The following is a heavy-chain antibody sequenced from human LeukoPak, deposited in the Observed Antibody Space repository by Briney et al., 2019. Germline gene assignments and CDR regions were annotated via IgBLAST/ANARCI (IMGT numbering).Heavy chain of an antibody. Sequence: SETLSPTCTVSGDSLSSYYWSWIRQPPGKGLEWIGYISYSGSTNYNPSLKSRVTISVDTSKNQLSLKLNSVTAADTAVYYCARYIWGSYPTFEDYWGQGSLVTVSS. D-gene: IGHD3-16*02. CDR3: ARYIWGSYPTFEDY. CDR2: ISYSGST. CDR1: GDSLSSYY. J-gene: IGHJ4*02. V-gene: IGHV4-59*01.